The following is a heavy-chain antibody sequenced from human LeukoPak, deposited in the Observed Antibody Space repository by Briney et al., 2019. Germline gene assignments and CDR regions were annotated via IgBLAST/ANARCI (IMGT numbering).Heavy chain of an antibody. D-gene: IGHD3-22*01. Sequence: GGSLRLSCAASGFTFSDYYMSWVRQAPGKGLEWVSVIYSGGSTYYADSVKGRFTISRDNSKNTLYLQMNSLRAEDTAVYYCARDTGMDDSSGYYVYWGQGTLVTVSS. J-gene: IGHJ4*02. CDR3: ARDTGMDDSSGYYVY. V-gene: IGHV3-53*01. CDR1: GFTFSDYY. CDR2: IYSGGST.